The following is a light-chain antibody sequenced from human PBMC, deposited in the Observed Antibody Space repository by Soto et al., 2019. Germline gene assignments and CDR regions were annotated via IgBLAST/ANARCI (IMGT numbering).Light chain of an antibody. CDR2: GAF. J-gene: IGKJ4*01. CDR3: QQYKKWPPLT. CDR1: QSVSYN. V-gene: IGKV3-15*01. Sequence: EIVLTQSPATLSVSPGETATLSCRASQSVSYNLAWYQQKPGQGPRLLIYGAFTRATGIPARFSGSGSGTECTRTISSLQSEDFAVYYCQQYKKWPPLTFGGGTKVEIK.